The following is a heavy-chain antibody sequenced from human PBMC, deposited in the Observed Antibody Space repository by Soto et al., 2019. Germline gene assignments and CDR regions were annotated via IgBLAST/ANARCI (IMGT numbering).Heavy chain of an antibody. J-gene: IGHJ4*01. CDR3: VSPATHGRKYYFQW. CDR2: ISSSNAYI. Sequence: PGGSLRLSCAASVLTFNLYNMNWVRQAPGKGLEWVSSISSSNAYIHYADSVRGRFTISRDNDKKSVELQMNSLRVEDTAVYYCVSPATHGRKYYFQWWGHGTLVTVSS. CDR1: VLTFNLYN. V-gene: IGHV3-21*01.